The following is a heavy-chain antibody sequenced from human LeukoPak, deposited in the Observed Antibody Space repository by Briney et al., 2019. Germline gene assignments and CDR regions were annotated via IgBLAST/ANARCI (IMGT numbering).Heavy chain of an antibody. CDR1: GFTFSSYA. CDR3: ATTPSGSYPNWFDP. V-gene: IGHV3-23*01. Sequence: PGGSLRLSCAASGFTFSSYAMSWVRQASGKGLEWVSAISGSGGSTYYADSVKGRFTISRDNSKNTLYLQMNSLRAEDTAVYYCATTPSGSYPNWFDPWGQGTLVTVSS. J-gene: IGHJ5*02. D-gene: IGHD1-26*01. CDR2: ISGSGGST.